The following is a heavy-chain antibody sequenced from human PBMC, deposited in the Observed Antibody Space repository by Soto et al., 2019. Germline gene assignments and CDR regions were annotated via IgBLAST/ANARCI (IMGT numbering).Heavy chain of an antibody. Sequence: EVQLLESGGGLVQPGGSLRLSCAASGFTFSSYAMSWVRQAPGKGLEWVSAISGSGGSTYYADSVKGRFTISRDNSKNTLYLQMNSLSAEDTAVYYCAKGLEFGEQRTVDYWGQGTLVTVSS. J-gene: IGHJ4*02. CDR2: ISGSGGST. CDR3: AKGLEFGEQRTVDY. V-gene: IGHV3-23*01. D-gene: IGHD3-10*01. CDR1: GFTFSSYA.